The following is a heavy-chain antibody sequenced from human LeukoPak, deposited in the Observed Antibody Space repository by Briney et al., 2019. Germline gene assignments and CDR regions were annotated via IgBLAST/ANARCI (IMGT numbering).Heavy chain of an antibody. CDR1: GFTVSSNY. D-gene: IGHD6-6*01. CDR3: ARTAARPETWLIFDY. CDR2: IYSGGST. Sequence: PGGSLRLSCAASGFTVSSNYMSWVRQAPGKGLEWVSVIYSGGSTYYADSVKGRFTISRDNSKNTLYLQMNSLRAEDTAVYYCARTAARPETWLIFDYWGQGTLVTVSS. V-gene: IGHV3-53*01. J-gene: IGHJ4*02.